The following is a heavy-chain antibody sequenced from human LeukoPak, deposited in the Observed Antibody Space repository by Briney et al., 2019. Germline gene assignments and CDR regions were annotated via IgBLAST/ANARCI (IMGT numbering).Heavy chain of an antibody. V-gene: IGHV4-59*01. CDR1: GGSISNYY. Sequence: SETLSLTCTVSGGSISNYYWSWIRQPPGKGLEYIGFIYYSGSTKYNPSLKSRVTISIDMSKNQFSLKLSPVTAADTAVYYCARRSDRGYDFGYWGQGTLVTVSS. D-gene: IGHD5-12*01. CDR2: IYYSGST. CDR3: ARRSDRGYDFGY. J-gene: IGHJ4*02.